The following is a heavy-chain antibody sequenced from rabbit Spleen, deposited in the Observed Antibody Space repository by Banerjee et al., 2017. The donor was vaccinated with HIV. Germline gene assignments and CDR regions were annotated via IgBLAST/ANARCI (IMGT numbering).Heavy chain of an antibody. CDR1: GVSLNDKDV. Sequence: EQLEESGGGLVKPEGSLTLTCKASGVSLNDKDVMCWVRQAPGKGLEWIACINIVTGRSVYASWAKGRFTMSRTSSTTVTLQMTSLTVADTATYFCAGGDGYAYGGYDLWGPGTLVTVS. CDR2: INIVTGRS. J-gene: IGHJ4*01. CDR3: AGGDGYAYGGYDL. D-gene: IGHD6-1*01. V-gene: IGHV1S45*01.